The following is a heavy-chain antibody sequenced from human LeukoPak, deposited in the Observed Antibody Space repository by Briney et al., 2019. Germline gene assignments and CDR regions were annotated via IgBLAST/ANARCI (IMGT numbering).Heavy chain of an antibody. Sequence: RRESLKISCKGSGYRFTNYWIGWVRQMPGKGLEWMGLIYPDDSDTRYSPSFQGQVTISADKSISTAYLQWSSLKASDTAMYYCAIGGDSTTSCYRCFDYWGQGTLVTVSS. CDR2: IYPDDSDT. J-gene: IGHJ4*02. D-gene: IGHD2-2*02. V-gene: IGHV5-51*01. CDR3: AIGGDSTTSCYRCFDY. CDR1: GYRFTNYW.